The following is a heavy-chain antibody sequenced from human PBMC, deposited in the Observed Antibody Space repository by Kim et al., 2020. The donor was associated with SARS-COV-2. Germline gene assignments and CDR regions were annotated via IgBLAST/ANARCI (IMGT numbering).Heavy chain of an antibody. D-gene: IGHD3-22*01. J-gene: IGHJ3*02. CDR3: ATDKDAHTYYPGNAFDI. CDR1: GFNFRNAW. CDR2: IKRTTDGGTT. V-gene: IGHV3-15*01. Sequence: GGSLRLSCAASGFNFRNAWMSWVRQAPGKGLEWVGRIKRTTDGGTTDYAAPVTGRFTISRDDSKNTLYLQMNSLQSEDKALYYCATDKDAHTYYPGNAFDIWGQGTMVTVSS.